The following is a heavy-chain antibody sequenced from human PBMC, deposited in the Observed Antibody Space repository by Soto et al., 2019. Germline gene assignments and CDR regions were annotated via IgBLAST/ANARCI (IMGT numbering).Heavy chain of an antibody. D-gene: IGHD5-12*01. Sequence: QVQLVQSGAEVKKPGSSVKVSCKASGGTFSSYTISWVRQAPGQGLEWMGRIIPILGIANYAQKFQGRVTITADKSTSKAYTELRSPTSGSTDMDSCPRTDPGGWLPTVDIWGQGTMVTVSS. CDR2: IIPILGIA. V-gene: IGHV1-69*02. J-gene: IGHJ3*02. CDR3: PRTDPGGWLPTVDI. CDR1: GGTFSSYT.